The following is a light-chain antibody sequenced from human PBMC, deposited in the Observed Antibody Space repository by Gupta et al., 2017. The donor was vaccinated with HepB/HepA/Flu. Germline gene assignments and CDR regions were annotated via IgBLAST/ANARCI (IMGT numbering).Light chain of an antibody. J-gene: IGKJ4*02. CDR3: QQANSFPRT. CDR2: GAF. V-gene: IGKV1D-12*01. Sequence: DIQLTQSPSSVSASVGDRVTITCRASQDVSNWLAWFQQKPGKAPKLLIYGAFSLQSGVPSRFSGSGSGTEYTLTISSLQPEDFATYYCQQANSFPRTFGGGTKVESK. CDR1: QDVSNW.